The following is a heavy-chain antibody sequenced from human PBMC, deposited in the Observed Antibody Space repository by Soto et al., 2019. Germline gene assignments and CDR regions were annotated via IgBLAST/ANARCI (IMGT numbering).Heavy chain of an antibody. J-gene: IGHJ4*02. Sequence: ASVKVSCKASGYTFTSYDINWVRQATGQGLEWMGWMNPNSGNTGYAQKFQGRVTMTRNTSISTAYMELSSLRSEATAVYYCAGRLHDYGDYDGYWDQVPLIAVSS. CDR2: MNPNSGNT. D-gene: IGHD4-17*01. CDR3: AGRLHDYGDYDGY. CDR1: GYTFTSYD. V-gene: IGHV1-8*01.